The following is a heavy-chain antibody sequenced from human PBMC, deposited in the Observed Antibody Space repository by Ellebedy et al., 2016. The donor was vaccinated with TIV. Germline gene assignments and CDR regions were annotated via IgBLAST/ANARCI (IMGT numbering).Heavy chain of an antibody. CDR2: ISSSGNYI. J-gene: IGHJ4*02. CDR3: ARDRGYSYGWWVDY. Sequence: GGSLRLXCAASALIFTSYSLNCVRQAPGKGLEWVSSISSSGNYIYYADSVRGRFTISRDSAKNSLYLQMNSLRAEDTAVYYCARDRGYSYGWWVDYWGQGTLVTVSS. CDR1: ALIFTSYS. V-gene: IGHV3-21*01. D-gene: IGHD5-18*01.